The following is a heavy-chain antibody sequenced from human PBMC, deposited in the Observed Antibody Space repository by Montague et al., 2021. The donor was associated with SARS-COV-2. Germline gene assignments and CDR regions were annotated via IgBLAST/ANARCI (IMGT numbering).Heavy chain of an antibody. CDR3: ARLKRYFDSSGSPSAFDX. CDR2: IYHTGNT. CDR1: GGSITNNIDY. D-gene: IGHD3-22*01. J-gene: IGHJ3*01. V-gene: IGHV4-39*02. Sequence: SETLSLTCTVSGGSITNNIDYWAWIRQPPGKGLEWIGSIYHTGNTYYNPSLKSRVTISVVTSKNHFTLKLSSVTAAETAVYYCARLKRYFDSSGSPSAFDXWGQGTKVTVSS.